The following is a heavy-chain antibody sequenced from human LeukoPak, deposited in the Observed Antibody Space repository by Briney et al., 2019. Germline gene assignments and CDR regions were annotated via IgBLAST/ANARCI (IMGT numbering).Heavy chain of an antibody. CDR1: GYTFTDYF. V-gene: IGHV1-2*02. D-gene: IGHD6-19*01. Sequence: ASVKVSCTASGYTFTDYFMHWIRQAPGQGLEWMGWINPNSGGTNYAQKFQGRVTMTRETSISTAYMELSRLRSDDTAVYYCASGHSGWFYFDYWGQGTLVTVSS. CDR3: ASGHSGWFYFDY. CDR2: INPNSGGT. J-gene: IGHJ4*02.